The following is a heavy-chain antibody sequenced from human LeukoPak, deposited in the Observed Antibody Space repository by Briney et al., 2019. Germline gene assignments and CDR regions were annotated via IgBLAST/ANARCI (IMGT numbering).Heavy chain of an antibody. Sequence: GASVKVSCKASGYTFTNYGMSWVRQAPGQGVERMGWINTYNGNTNYAQKFQGRVTMTTDPSTRTAYMELRSLRSDDTAVYYCARVYYDFWSGYEYDAFDIWGQGTMVTVSS. V-gene: IGHV1-18*01. J-gene: IGHJ3*02. D-gene: IGHD3-3*01. CDR2: INTYNGNT. CDR1: GYTFTNYG. CDR3: ARVYYDFWSGYEYDAFDI.